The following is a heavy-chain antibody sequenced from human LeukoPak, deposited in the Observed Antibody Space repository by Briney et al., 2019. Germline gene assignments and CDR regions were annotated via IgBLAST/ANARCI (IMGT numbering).Heavy chain of an antibody. CDR3: ARRGSWYSYYMDV. CDR2: IRYDGSNK. V-gene: IGHV3-30*02. Sequence: GGSLRLSCAASGFTFSSYGMHWVRQAPGKGLEWVAFIRYDGSNKYYADSVKGRFTISRDNSKNTLYLQMNSLRAEDTAVYYCARRGSWYSYYMDVWGKGTTVTVSS. D-gene: IGHD6-13*01. CDR1: GFTFSSYG. J-gene: IGHJ6*03.